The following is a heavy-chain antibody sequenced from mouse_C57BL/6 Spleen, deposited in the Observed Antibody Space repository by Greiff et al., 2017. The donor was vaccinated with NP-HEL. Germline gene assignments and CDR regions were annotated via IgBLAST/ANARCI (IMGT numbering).Heavy chain of an antibody. D-gene: IGHD1-1*01. CDR2: IDPSDSYT. CDR1: GYTFTSYW. J-gene: IGHJ1*03. V-gene: IGHV1-59*01. CDR3: ARSYGSSYGWYFDV. Sequence: VQLQQSGAELVRPGTSVKLSCKASGYTFTSYWMHWVKQRPGQGLEWIGVIDPSDSYTKYNQKFKGKAILTVDTSSSTAYMQLSSLTSEDSAVYYCARSYGSSYGWYFDVWGTGTTVTVSS.